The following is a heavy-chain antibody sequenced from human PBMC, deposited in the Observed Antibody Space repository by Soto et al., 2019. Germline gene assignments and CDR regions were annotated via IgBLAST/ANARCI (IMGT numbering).Heavy chain of an antibody. CDR2: ISAYNGNT. CDR1: GYTFTSYG. D-gene: IGHD3-22*01. CDR3: ARDRKVFYDSSGTPAAFDI. V-gene: IGHV1-18*01. Sequence: ASVKVSCKASGYTFTSYGISWVRQAPGQGLDWMGRISAYNGNTNYAQKLQGRVTMSTDASTRTAYMELRSLRSDDTAVYYCARDRKVFYDSSGTPAAFDIWGQGTMVTVSS. J-gene: IGHJ3*02.